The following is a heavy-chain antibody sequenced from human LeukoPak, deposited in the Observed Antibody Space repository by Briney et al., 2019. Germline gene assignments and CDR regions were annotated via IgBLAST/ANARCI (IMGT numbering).Heavy chain of an antibody. CDR2: IIPIFGTA. J-gene: IGHJ4*02. Sequence: GSSVRVSCKASGGTFSSYAISRVRQAPGQGLEWMGGIIPIFGTANYAQKFQGRVTITTDESTSTAYMELSSLRSEDTAVYYCARSGGYCSSTSCYRGDYWGQGTLVTVSS. D-gene: IGHD2-2*02. CDR3: ARSGGYCSSTSCYRGDY. CDR1: GGTFSSYA. V-gene: IGHV1-69*05.